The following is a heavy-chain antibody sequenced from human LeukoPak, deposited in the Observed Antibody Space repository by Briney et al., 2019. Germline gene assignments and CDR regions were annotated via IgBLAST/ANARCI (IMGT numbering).Heavy chain of an antibody. CDR2: IYTSGST. CDR1: GGSISSYY. V-gene: IGHV4-4*07. D-gene: IGHD3-22*01. CDR3: AREGYYYDSSGYYPFDY. Sequence: SETLSLTCTVSGGSISSYYWSWIRQPAGKGLDWIGRIYTSGSTNYNPSLKSRVTMSVDTSKNQFSLKLSSVTAADTAVYYCAREGYYYDSSGYYPFDYWGQGTLVTVSS. J-gene: IGHJ4*02.